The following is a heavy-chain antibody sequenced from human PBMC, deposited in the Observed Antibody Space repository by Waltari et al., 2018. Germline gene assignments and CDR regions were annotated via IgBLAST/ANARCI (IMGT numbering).Heavy chain of an antibody. J-gene: IGHJ5*02. CDR3: ARDSGGSYGGDWFDP. CDR1: GGSLSSYY. Sequence: QVQLQESGPGLVKPSETLSLTCTVSGGSLSSYYWSWIRQPPGKGLEWIGYIYYSGSTNYNPSLKSRVTISVDTSKNQFSLKLSSVTAADTAVYYCARDSGGSYGGDWFDPWGQGTLVTVSS. CDR2: IYYSGST. D-gene: IGHD1-26*01. V-gene: IGHV4-59*01.